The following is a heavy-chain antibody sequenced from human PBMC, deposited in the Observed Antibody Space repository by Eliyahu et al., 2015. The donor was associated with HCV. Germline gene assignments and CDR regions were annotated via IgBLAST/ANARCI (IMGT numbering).Heavy chain of an antibody. D-gene: IGHD3-10*01. CDR3: ARDGSARSHAFDI. V-gene: IGHV3-33*01. Sequence: QVQLVESGGGVVQPGRSLRLSCAASGFPSSSYGMHWVRQAPGKGLGWVAVXXYDGSNKYXADSVKGRFTISRDNSKNTLYLQMNSLRAEDTAVYYCARDGSARSHAFDIWGQGTMVTVSS. CDR1: GFPSSSYG. J-gene: IGHJ3*02. CDR2: XXYDGSNK.